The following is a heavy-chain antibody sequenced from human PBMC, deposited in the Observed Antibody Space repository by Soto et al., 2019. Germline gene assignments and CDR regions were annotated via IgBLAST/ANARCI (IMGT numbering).Heavy chain of an antibody. CDR1: GFTFSTSW. Sequence: AGGSLRLSCAASGFTFSTSWMNWVRQAPGKGLEWVANIKQDGSEKHYGDSAKGRFTISRDNAKNSLYLQMNSLRAEDTAVYYCATSTRGAAYDYWGQGTLVTVSS. J-gene: IGHJ4*02. CDR2: IKQDGSEK. CDR3: ATSTRGAAYDY. D-gene: IGHD1-26*01. V-gene: IGHV3-7*05.